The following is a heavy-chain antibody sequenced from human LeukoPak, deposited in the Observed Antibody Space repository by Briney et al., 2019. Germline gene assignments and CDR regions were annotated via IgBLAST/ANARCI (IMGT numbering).Heavy chain of an antibody. J-gene: IGHJ4*02. CDR3: ARNGEYCSSTSCGDY. CDR2: IRYVGSDK. CDR1: GFTFSSCG. D-gene: IGHD2-2*01. Sequence: GGSLRLSCAASGFTFSSCGMHWVRQAPGKGLEWVAFIRYVGSDKYYADSVKGRFTISRDNSKNALYLQMNSLRAEDTAVYYCARNGEYCSSTSCGDYWGQGTLVTVSS. V-gene: IGHV3-30*02.